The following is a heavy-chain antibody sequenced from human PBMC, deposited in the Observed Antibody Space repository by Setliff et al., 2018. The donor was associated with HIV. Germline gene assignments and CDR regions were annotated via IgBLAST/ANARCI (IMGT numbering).Heavy chain of an antibody. CDR1: GASISSSGYY. CDR3: ARGHGVYSGSYLAVYFDY. V-gene: IGHV4-39*02. CDR2: MSYSGTT. J-gene: IGHJ4*02. D-gene: IGHD1-26*01. Sequence: SETLSLTCTVSGASISSSGYYWGWIRQPPGKGLEWIGSMSYSGTTYDNPSLKRRVTISEDTSKNQFSLKLTSVTAADTAVYYCARGHGVYSGSYLAVYFDYWGQGTLVTVSS.